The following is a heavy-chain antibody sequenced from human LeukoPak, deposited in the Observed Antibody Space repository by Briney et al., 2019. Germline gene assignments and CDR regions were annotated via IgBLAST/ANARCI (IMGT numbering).Heavy chain of an antibody. CDR1: GFTFRDSG. J-gene: IGHJ4*02. V-gene: IGHV3-23*01. CDR2: ISASGVNT. Sequence: GGSLRLSCTASGFTFRDSGMTWVRQAPGKGLEWVSLISASGVNTYYADAVKGRFTISRDNSKNTLYLQMNSLRAEDTAIYFCSEQWNYEVVNYWGQGTLVTVSS. CDR3: SEQWNYEVVNY. D-gene: IGHD1-7*01.